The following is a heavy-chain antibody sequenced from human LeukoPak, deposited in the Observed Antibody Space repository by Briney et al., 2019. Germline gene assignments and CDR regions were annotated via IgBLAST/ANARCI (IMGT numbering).Heavy chain of an antibody. V-gene: IGHV1-46*01. CDR2: IYPRDGST. Sequence: ASVEVSCKASGYTFTSNYIHWVRQAPGQGLEWMGMIYPRDGSTSYAQKFQGRVTVTRDTSTSTVHMELSGLRSEDTAVYYCARDQEGFDYWGQGTLVTVSS. CDR3: ARDQEGFDY. J-gene: IGHJ4*02. CDR1: GYTFTSNY.